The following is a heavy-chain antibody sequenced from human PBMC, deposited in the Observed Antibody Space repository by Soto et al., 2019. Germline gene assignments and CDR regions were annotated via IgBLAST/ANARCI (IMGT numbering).Heavy chain of an antibody. CDR1: GFTFSGYG. J-gene: IGHJ4*02. CDR3: AKTKGDYYDSSGYFDY. CDR2: ISYDGINK. D-gene: IGHD3-22*01. Sequence: QVQLVESGGGVVQPGRSLRLSCAASGFTFSGYGMHWVRQAPGKGLEWVGVISYDGINKYYADSVKGRFTISRDNSKNTLYLQMNSLRAEDTAMYYCAKTKGDYYDSSGYFDYWGQGTLVTVSS. V-gene: IGHV3-30*18.